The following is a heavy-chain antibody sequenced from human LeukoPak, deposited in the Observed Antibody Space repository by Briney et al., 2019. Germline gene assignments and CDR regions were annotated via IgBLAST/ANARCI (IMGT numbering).Heavy chain of an antibody. J-gene: IGHJ3*02. CDR2: IYYSGST. CDR1: GGSISSYY. V-gene: IGHV4-59*08. D-gene: IGHD4-17*01. CDR3: ARRGGHFGDYPNAFDI. Sequence: PSETLSLTCTVSGGSISSYYWSWIRQPPGKGLEWIGFIYYSGSTNYNPSLKSRVTISVDTSKNQFSLKLSSVTAADTAVYYCARRGGHFGDYPNAFDIWGQGTMVTVSS.